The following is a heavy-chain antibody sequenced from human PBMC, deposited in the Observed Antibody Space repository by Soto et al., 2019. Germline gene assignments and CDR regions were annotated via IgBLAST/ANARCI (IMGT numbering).Heavy chain of an antibody. CDR3: VGGQYYFDY. Sequence: QVQLVESGGGVVQPGRSLRLSCAASGFPFTPYGMHWVREGPGKGLEWVAVISYDGSNTYYADSVKGRFTISRDNSKNTLYLQMNSLSAEDTALYYCVGGQYYFDYRGQGTLVTVSS. V-gene: IGHV3-30*03. D-gene: IGHD3-10*01. CDR1: GFPFTPYG. CDR2: ISYDGSNT. J-gene: IGHJ4*02.